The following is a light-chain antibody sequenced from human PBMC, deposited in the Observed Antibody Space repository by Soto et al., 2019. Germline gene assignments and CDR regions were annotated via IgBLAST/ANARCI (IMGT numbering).Light chain of an antibody. V-gene: IGLV2-23*01. CDR3: CSYAGSSTSLYV. J-gene: IGLJ1*01. CDR1: SSDVGSYNL. Sequence: QSALTQPASVSGSPGQSITLSCTGTSSDVGSYNLVSWYQQHPGKAPKLMIYEGSKRPSWVSNRFSGSKSGNTASLTISGLQADYEADYYGCSYAGSSTSLYVVGTGTKLTVL. CDR2: EGS.